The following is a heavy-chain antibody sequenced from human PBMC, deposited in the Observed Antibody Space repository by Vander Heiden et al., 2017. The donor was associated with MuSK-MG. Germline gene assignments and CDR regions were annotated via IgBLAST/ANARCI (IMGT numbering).Heavy chain of an antibody. CDR1: GFPFSSYS. J-gene: IGHJ4*02. CDR3: ASVYGSGFYYFDY. D-gene: IGHD3-10*01. Sequence: EVQLVESGGGLVQPGGSLSLSCAASGFPFSSYSMNWVRQAPGKVLEWVSYISSSSSTIYYADSVKGRFTISRDNAKNSLYLQMNSLRAKDTAVYYCASVYGSGFYYFDYWGQGTLVTVSS. V-gene: IGHV3-48*01. CDR2: ISSSSSTI.